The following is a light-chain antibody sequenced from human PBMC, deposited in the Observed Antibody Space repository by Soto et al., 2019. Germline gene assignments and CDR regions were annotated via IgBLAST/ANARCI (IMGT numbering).Light chain of an antibody. CDR1: QTVIRNY. J-gene: IGKJ5*01. Sequence: EIVLTQSPDIMAFTSGERDSLPCRASQTVIRNYLAWHKQKPGQNPRLLVYGASSRATGIPARFSGSGSGTDVTLTISRLEPEDVAVYYCQQQGTSPITCGQGTRREIK. V-gene: IGKV3-20*01. CDR2: GAS. CDR3: QQQGTSPIT.